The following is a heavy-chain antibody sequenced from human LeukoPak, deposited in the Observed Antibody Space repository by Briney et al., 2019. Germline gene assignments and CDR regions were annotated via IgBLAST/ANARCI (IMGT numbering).Heavy chain of an antibody. CDR3: ARGRYCSGGSCYFDQ. CDR2: IKHDGSEK. J-gene: IGHJ4*02. Sequence: TGGSLRLSCAVSGFSFTTYWMSWVRQAPGKGLEWVANIKHDGSEKYYVDSVKGRFTISRDNAKNSLSLQMNSLTAEDTAVYYCARGRYCSGGSCYFDQWGQGTLVTVSS. D-gene: IGHD2-15*01. CDR1: GFSFTTYW. V-gene: IGHV3-7*03.